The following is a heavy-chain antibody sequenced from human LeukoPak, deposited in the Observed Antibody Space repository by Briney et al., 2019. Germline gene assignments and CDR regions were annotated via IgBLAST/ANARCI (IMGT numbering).Heavy chain of an antibody. Sequence: TGGSLRLSCAASGFTFSSSAMSWVRQVPGKGLEWVSAISGSDGSTYYADSVKGRFTISRDNSKNTLYLQMNSLRVEDTAVYYCAKDLYYDSGSDYWGQGTLVTVSS. D-gene: IGHD3-16*01. V-gene: IGHV3-23*01. CDR3: AKDLYYDSGSDY. J-gene: IGHJ4*02. CDR2: ISGSDGST. CDR1: GFTFSSSA.